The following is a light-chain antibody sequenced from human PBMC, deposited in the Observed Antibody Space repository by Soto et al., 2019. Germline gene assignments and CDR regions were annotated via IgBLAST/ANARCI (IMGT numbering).Light chain of an antibody. J-gene: IGKJ1*01. V-gene: IGKV3-15*01. CDR3: QHYNTWPWT. CDR2: GAS. CDR1: QSVSSN. Sequence: LLTQSPATLSVSQGESATLSCRASQSVSSNLAWYQQKPGQAPRLLIYGASTRATGSPARFSGSGSGTEFTLTISSLQSEDFAVYYCQHYNTWPWTFGQGTKVDIK.